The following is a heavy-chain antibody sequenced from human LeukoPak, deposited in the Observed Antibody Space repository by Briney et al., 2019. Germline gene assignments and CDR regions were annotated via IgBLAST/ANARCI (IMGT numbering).Heavy chain of an antibody. Sequence: GGSLRLSCAASGFNINIYTISWVRQAPGKGLEWVSAITGRTYTTYYADSVKGRFTVSRDNSKDTLYLQMNSLRAEDTAMYFCAKDRDSGDSADYWGQGSLVTVSS. CDR3: AKDRDSGDSADY. V-gene: IGHV3-23*01. J-gene: IGHJ4*02. CDR1: GFNINIYT. CDR2: ITGRTYTT. D-gene: IGHD5-12*01.